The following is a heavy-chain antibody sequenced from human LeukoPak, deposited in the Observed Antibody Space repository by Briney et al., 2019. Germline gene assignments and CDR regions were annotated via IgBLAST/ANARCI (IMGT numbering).Heavy chain of an antibody. CDR2: IYTSVST. V-gene: IGHV4-4*07. CDR3: AREAMAFDY. D-gene: IGHD5-24*01. CDR1: GGSISSYY. J-gene: IGHJ4*02. Sequence: SETLSLTCTVSGGSISSYYWRWIRQPAAKGLEWIGRIYTSVSTNYNPSLKSRVTMSVDTSKNQFSLKLSSVTAADTAVYYCAREAMAFDYWGQGTLVTVSS.